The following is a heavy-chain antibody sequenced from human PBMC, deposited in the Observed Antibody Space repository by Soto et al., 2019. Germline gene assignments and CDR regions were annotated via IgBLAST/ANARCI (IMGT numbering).Heavy chain of an antibody. CDR2: INAGNGNT. J-gene: IGHJ4*02. CDR1: GYTFTSYA. CDR3: AREDPLSYYFDY. V-gene: IGHV1-3*01. Sequence: ASVKVSCKASGYTFTSYAMHWVRQAPGQRLEWMGWINAGNGNTKYSQKFQGRVTITRDTSASTAYMELSSLRSEDTAVYYCAREDPLSYYFDYWGQGTLVTVSS.